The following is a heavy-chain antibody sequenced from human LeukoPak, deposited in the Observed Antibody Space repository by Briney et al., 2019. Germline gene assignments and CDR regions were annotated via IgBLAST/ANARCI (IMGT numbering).Heavy chain of an antibody. CDR2: IIPIFGTA. Sequence: ASVKVSCKASGGTFSSYAISWVRQAPGQGLEWMGGIIPIFGTANYAQEFQGRVTITADESTSTAYMELSSLRSEDTAVYYCARGGMYYYDSSGYYVYWGQGTLVTVSS. CDR3: ARGGMYYYDSSGYYVY. CDR1: GGTFSSYA. J-gene: IGHJ4*02. V-gene: IGHV1-69*13. D-gene: IGHD3-22*01.